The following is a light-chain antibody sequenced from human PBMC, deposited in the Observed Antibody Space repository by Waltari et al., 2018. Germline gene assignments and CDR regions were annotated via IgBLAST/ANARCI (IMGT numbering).Light chain of an antibody. V-gene: IGLV2-14*03. J-gene: IGLJ2*01. Sequence: QSALTQPASVSGSPGQSITISCPGTSSDVGGYNSFSWYQQHPGKAPKLMIYDVSNRPSGVSNRFSGSKSGNTASLTISGLQAEDEADYYCSSYTSSSTVVFGGGTKLTVL. CDR1: SSDVGGYNS. CDR2: DVS. CDR3: SSYTSSSTVV.